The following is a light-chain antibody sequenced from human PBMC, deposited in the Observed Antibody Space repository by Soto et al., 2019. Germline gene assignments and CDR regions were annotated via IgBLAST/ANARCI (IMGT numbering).Light chain of an antibody. CDR3: GSYAGRYTYV. CDR2: DVS. J-gene: IGLJ1*01. Sequence: QSALTQPRSVSGSPGQSVTISCTGTSSDVGGYNYVSWYQQHAGKAPKLMIYDVSKRPSGVPDRFSGYKSGNTASLTISGLRAEDEADYYCGSYAGRYTYVFGTGTKLTVL. V-gene: IGLV2-11*01. CDR1: SSDVGGYNY.